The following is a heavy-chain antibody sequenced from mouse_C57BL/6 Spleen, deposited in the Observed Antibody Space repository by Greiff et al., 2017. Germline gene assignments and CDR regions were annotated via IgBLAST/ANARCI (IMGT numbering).Heavy chain of an antibody. CDR2: IYPGSGNT. D-gene: IGHD1-1*01. V-gene: IGHV1-76*01. J-gene: IGHJ2*01. CDR3: ARKEITTVVFDY. CDR1: GYTFTDYY. Sequence: QVQLQQSGAELVRPWASVKLSCKASGYTFTDYYINWVKQRPGQGLEWIARIYPGSGNTYYNEKFKGKATLTAEKSSSTAYMQLSSLTSEDSAVYFCARKEITTVVFDYWGQGTTLTVSS.